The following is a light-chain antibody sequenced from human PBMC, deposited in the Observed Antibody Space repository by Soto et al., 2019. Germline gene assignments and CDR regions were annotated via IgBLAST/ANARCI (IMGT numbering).Light chain of an antibody. CDR3: ETWDSNTVI. CDR2: LEGSGSY. CDR1: SGHSSYI. J-gene: IGLJ2*01. Sequence: QPVLTQSSSASASLGSSVKLTCTLSSGHSSYIIAWHQQQPGKAPRYLMKLEGSGSYNKGSGVPDRFSGSSSGADRYLTFANLQSEDEADYYCETWDSNTVIFGGGTKLTVL. V-gene: IGLV4-60*03.